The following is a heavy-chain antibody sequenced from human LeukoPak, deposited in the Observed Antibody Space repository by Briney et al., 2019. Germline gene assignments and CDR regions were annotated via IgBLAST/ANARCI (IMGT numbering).Heavy chain of an antibody. CDR3: ARGYGSERGYYFDY. V-gene: IGHV4-39*07. CDR2: VYNGGST. CDR1: GDSINRGRYN. D-gene: IGHD3-10*01. J-gene: IGHJ4*02. Sequence: SETLSLTRTVSGDSINRGRYNWAWIRQPPGKGLEWIGNVYNGGSTSYNPSLQSRVTISVDTSKNQFSLKLSSVTAADTAVYYCARGYGSERGYYFDYWGQGTLVTVSS.